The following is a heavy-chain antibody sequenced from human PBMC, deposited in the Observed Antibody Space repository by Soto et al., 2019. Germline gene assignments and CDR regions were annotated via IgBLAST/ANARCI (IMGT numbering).Heavy chain of an antibody. V-gene: IGHV1-69*13. CDR3: ARSHDPLFTDAFYI. CDR1: GGTFSSYA. CDR2: IIPIFGTA. J-gene: IGHJ3*02. D-gene: IGHD2-21*01. Sequence: SVKVSCKASGGTFSSYAISWVRQAPGQGLEWMGGIIPIFGTANYAQKFQGRVTITADESTSTAYMELSSLRSEDTAVYYCARSHDPLFTDAFYIWGQGKKVTVSS.